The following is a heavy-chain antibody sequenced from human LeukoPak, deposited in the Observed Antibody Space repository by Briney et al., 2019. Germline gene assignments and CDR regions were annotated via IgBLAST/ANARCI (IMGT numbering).Heavy chain of an antibody. CDR2: ISSSSSYI. CDR3: ARDGEDSGSFDY. Sequence: PGGSLRLSCAASGFTFSSYSMNWVRQAPGKGLEWVSSISSSSSYIYYADSVKGRFTISRDNAKNSLYLQMNSLGAEDTAVYYCARDGEDSGSFDYWGQGTLVTVSS. V-gene: IGHV3-21*01. CDR1: GFTFSSYS. D-gene: IGHD1-26*01. J-gene: IGHJ4*02.